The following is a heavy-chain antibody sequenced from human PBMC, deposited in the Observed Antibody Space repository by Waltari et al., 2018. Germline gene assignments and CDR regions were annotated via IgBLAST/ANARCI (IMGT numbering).Heavy chain of an antibody. J-gene: IGHJ4*02. CDR3: ARDRGRGIYLDT. Sequence: QLQLQQSGPGLVKPSEFLSLTCTVSGDSMSSSYWWSWVRQSPKKGLGWIGQINRSGRSIYHPALESRVIVSIDSSNNQFSLKLLSATAADTAVYYCARDRGRGIYLDTWGQGTLVTVSP. V-gene: IGHV4-4*02. D-gene: IGHD2-15*01. CDR2: INRSGRS. CDR1: GDSMSSSYW.